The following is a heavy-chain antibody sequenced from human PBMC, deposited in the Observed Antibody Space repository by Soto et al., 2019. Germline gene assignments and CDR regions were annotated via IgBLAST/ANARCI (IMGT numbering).Heavy chain of an antibody. Sequence: EVPLMESGGGLVQPGGSLRLSCAASGFTFSTYWMDWVRQTPGKGLEWVANINQDGSKKNYVGSVKGRFTISRDNAKNSLYLQMSSLTAEVSALYYCSRSLNAWGQGTLVTVSS. CDR3: SRSLNA. J-gene: IGHJ5*02. V-gene: IGHV3-7*01. CDR2: INQDGSKK. D-gene: IGHD2-8*01. CDR1: GFTFSTYW.